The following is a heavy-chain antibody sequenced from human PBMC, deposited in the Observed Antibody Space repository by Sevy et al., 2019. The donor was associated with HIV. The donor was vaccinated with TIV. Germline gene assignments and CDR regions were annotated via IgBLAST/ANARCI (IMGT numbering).Heavy chain of an antibody. CDR2: ISWNGAST. D-gene: IGHD1-1*01. CDR1: GFTFDDSA. Sequence: GGSLRLSCAASGFTFDDSAMHWVRQAPGKGLEWVSGISWNGASTGYVASVRGRFTISRDNAKKFLYLQMNRLRDEDTALYYSAKGSGVLERRNDYYHAMDVWGQGTTVTVSS. V-gene: IGHV3-9*01. CDR3: AKGSGVLERRNDYYHAMDV. J-gene: IGHJ6*02.